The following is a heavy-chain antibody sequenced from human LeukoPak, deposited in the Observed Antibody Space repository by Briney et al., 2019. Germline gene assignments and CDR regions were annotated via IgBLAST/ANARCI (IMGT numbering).Heavy chain of an antibody. CDR2: ISSSSSYI. CDR3: APRCGSGCG. Sequence: PRGSLRLACAASGFTFSSYSMNRVRQATWKGLEWVSWISSSSSYIYYADSVKGRFTISRDNAKNSLYLQMNSLRAEDTAVYYCAPRCGSGCGWGQGTLVTVSS. CDR1: GFTFSSYS. V-gene: IGHV3-21*01. D-gene: IGHD6-19*01. J-gene: IGHJ4*02.